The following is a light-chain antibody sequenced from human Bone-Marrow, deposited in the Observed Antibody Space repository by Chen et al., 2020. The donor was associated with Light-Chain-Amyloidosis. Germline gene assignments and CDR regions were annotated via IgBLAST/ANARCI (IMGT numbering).Light chain of an antibody. CDR2: DDS. Sequence: SYVLTQPSSVSVAPGQTATIACGGNNIGSTSVHWYQQTPGQAPLLVVYDDSDRLSGIPERLSGSNSGNTATLTSSRVEAGDEADYYCQVWDRSSDRPVFGGGTKLTVL. V-gene: IGLV3-21*02. J-gene: IGLJ3*02. CDR1: NIGSTS. CDR3: QVWDRSSDRPV.